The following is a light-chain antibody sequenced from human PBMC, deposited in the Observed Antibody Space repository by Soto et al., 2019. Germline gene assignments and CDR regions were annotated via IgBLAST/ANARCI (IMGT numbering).Light chain of an antibody. CDR2: GVS. CDR1: QSVSSY. J-gene: IGKJ4*01. CDR3: QQHNNWPLT. V-gene: IGKV3D-15*01. Sequence: EIVLTQSAATLSLSPGERGPLSCRASQSVSSYLAWYQQKPGQAPRLLMYGVSTRATGIPARFSGSGSGTEFTLTISSLQSEDAAVYYCQQHNNWPLTFGGGTKVDIK.